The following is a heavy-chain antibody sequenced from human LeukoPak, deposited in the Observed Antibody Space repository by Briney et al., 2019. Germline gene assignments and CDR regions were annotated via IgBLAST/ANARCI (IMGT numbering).Heavy chain of an antibody. Sequence: SGTLSLTCAVSGGSISSSNWWSWVRQPPGKGLEWIGEIYHSGSTNYNPSLKSRVTISVDKSKNQFSLKLSSVTAADTAVYYCARDPYYGDDELGYWGQGTLVTVSS. J-gene: IGHJ4*02. D-gene: IGHD4-17*01. CDR2: IYHSGST. V-gene: IGHV4-4*02. CDR1: GGSISSSNW. CDR3: ARDPYYGDDELGY.